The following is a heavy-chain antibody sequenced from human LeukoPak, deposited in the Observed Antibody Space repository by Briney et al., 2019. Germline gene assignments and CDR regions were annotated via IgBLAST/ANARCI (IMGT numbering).Heavy chain of an antibody. CDR2: ISGSGGST. CDR1: GFTFSSYA. D-gene: IGHD3-22*01. Sequence: GGSLRLSCAASGFTFSSYAMSWVRQAPGKGLEWVSVISGSGGSTYYADSVKGRFTISRDNSKNTLYLQMNSLRAEDTAVYYYAKVARYDSSGYYYSTPFGAFDIWGQGTMVTVSS. J-gene: IGHJ3*02. V-gene: IGHV3-23*01. CDR3: AKVARYDSSGYYYSTPFGAFDI.